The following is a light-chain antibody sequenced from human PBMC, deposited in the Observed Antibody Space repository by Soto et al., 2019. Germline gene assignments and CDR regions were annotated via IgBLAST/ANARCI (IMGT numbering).Light chain of an antibody. V-gene: IGKV3-15*01. CDR2: GAS. CDR3: QQYQNWPLT. CDR1: QSVSRL. Sequence: EIVMTQSPATLSVSPGERATLSCRASQSVSRLLAWYQRKPGQAPRLLSYGASTRSTGIPARFSGSGSGTEFTLTISSLQSEDFAVYYCQQYQNWPLTFGGGTKVEIK. J-gene: IGKJ4*01.